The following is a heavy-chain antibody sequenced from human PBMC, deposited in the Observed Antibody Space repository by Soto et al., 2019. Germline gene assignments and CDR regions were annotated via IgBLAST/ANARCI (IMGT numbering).Heavy chain of an antibody. CDR2: IYYGGST. J-gene: IGHJ5*02. Sequence: LQLQESGPGLVKPSETLSVTCSVSGGSIRTSGYYWGWIRQPPGKGLEWIGSIYYGGSTYDNPSLKSRVTISVDTSTNQFSLRLSSVTAADTAVYYCARHRYGSGGSCYHYDNSFDPWGQGTLVTVYS. CDR1: GGSIRTSGYY. CDR3: ARHRYGSGGSCYHYDNSFDP. V-gene: IGHV4-39*01. D-gene: IGHD2-15*01.